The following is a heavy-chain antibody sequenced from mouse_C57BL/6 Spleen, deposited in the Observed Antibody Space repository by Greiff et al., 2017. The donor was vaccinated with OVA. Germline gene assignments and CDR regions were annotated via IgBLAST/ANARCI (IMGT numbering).Heavy chain of an antibody. CDR1: GFTFRDYG. V-gene: IGHV5-17*01. Sequence: EVQLVESGGGLVKPGGSLKLSCAASGFTFRDYGMHWVRQAPEKGLEWVAYISSGSSTIYYADTVKGRFTISRDNAKNTLFLQMTSLRSEDTAMYYCARLDLAWFAYWGQGTLVTVSA. J-gene: IGHJ3*01. CDR3: ARLDLAWFAY. CDR2: ISSGSSTI.